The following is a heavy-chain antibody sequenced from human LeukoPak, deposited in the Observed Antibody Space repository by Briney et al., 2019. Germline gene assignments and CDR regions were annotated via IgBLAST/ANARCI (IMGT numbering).Heavy chain of an antibody. CDR2: IYHSGST. D-gene: IGHD6-19*01. Sequence: SETLSLTCAVPGGSISSSNWWSWVRQPPGKGLEWIGEIYHSGSTNYNPSLKSRVTISVDKSKNQFSLKLSSVTAADTAVYYCVRDLSYSSGGPFFDYWGQGTLVTVSS. J-gene: IGHJ4*02. V-gene: IGHV4-4*02. CDR1: GGSISSSNW. CDR3: VRDLSYSSGGPFFDY.